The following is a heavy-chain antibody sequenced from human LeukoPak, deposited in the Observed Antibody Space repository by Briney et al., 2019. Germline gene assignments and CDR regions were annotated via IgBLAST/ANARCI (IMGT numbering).Heavy chain of an antibody. CDR3: ARHSYYDSSGYNWFDP. Sequence: GESLKVSCKGSGCSFTSYWIGWVRHMPGKGLEWMGIIYPGDSDTRYSPSFQGQVTISADKSISTAYLQWSSLKASDTATYYCARHSYYDSSGYNWFDPWGQGTLVTVSS. V-gene: IGHV5-51*01. D-gene: IGHD3-22*01. CDR1: GCSFTSYW. CDR2: IYPGDSDT. J-gene: IGHJ5*02.